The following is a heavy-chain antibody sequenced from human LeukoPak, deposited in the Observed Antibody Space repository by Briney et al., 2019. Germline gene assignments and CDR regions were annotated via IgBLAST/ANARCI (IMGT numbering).Heavy chain of an antibody. CDR2: IKQDGSEK. CDR1: GFTFNNYW. Sequence: GGSLRLSCAASGFTFNNYWMTWVRQAPGKGLEWVANIKQDGSEKYYVDSVKGRFTISRDNAKNSLYLQMNSLRAEDTAVYYCARPASAYCGGDCYGGAFDIWGQGTMVTVSS. J-gene: IGHJ3*02. CDR3: ARPASAYCGGDCYGGAFDI. D-gene: IGHD2-21*02. V-gene: IGHV3-7*01.